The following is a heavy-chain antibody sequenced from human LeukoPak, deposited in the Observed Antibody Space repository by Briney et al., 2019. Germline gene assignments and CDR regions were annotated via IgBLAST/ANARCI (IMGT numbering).Heavy chain of an antibody. Sequence: PSETLSLTCTVSGYSICGVYYWGWVRQPPGKGLEWIGHIYHSGSTTFKPSLKSRVNISVDTSKNQFSLKLSSVTAADTAVYYCARDYDFWAGYHAFDMWGQGTLVTVSS. CDR2: IYHSGST. J-gene: IGHJ3*02. D-gene: IGHD3-3*01. V-gene: IGHV4-38-2*02. CDR1: GYSICGVYY. CDR3: ARDYDFWAGYHAFDM.